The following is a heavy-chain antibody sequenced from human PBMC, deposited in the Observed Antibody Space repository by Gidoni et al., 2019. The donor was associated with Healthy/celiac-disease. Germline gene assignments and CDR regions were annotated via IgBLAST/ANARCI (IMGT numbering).Heavy chain of an antibody. J-gene: IGHJ3*02. Sequence: EVQLVQSGAEVTKPGESLKISCKGSGYSFTSYWLGWVRQMPGKGLEWMGIIYPGDSDTRYSPSFQGQVTISADKSISTAYLQWSSLKASDTAMYYCARQVPYYYDSSGPGGAFDIWGQGTMVTVSS. CDR3: ARQVPYYYDSSGPGGAFDI. CDR2: IYPGDSDT. D-gene: IGHD3-22*01. V-gene: IGHV5-51*01. CDR1: GYSFTSYW.